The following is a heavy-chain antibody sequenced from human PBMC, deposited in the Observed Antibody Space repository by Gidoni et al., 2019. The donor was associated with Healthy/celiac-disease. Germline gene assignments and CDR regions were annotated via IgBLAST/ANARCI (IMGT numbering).Heavy chain of an antibody. J-gene: IGHJ4*02. V-gene: IGHV4-34*01. CDR2: INHSGST. CDR3: ARGRVWTTADYGDAPGVDY. Sequence: QVQLPQWGAGLLKPSETLSLTCALYVGSFSGYYWSWIRQPPGKGLEWIGEINHSGSTNYNPALKSRVTISVDTSKNQFSLKLSSVTAADTAVYYWARGRVWTTADYGDAPGVDYWGQGTLVTVSS. D-gene: IGHD4-17*01. CDR1: VGSFSGYY.